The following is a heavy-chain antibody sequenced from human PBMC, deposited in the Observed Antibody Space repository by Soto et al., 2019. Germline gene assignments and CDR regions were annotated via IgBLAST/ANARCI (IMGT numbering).Heavy chain of an antibody. CDR2: ISSSSSNT. J-gene: IGHJ5*02. CDR3: ARDHYGPGWFDP. D-gene: IGHD3-10*01. CDR1: GFTFSSYA. Sequence: GGSLRLSCTASGFTFSSYAMSWVRQAPGKGLEWVSYISSSSSNTNYADSVKGRFTISRDNAKNSLYLQMNSLRAEDTAVYYCARDHYGPGWFDPWGQGTLVTVSS. V-gene: IGHV3-48*04.